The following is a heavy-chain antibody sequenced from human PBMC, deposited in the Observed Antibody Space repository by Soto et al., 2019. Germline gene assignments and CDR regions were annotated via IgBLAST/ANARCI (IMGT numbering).Heavy chain of an antibody. J-gene: IGHJ4*02. Sequence: ASVKVSCKASGYTFTGYYLHWVRQAPGQGLEWMGWINPNSGGTNYVQKFQGWVTMTRDTSISTAYMELSSLRSDDTAVYYCARDQGRFFDRLLVEPDYWGQGTLVTVSS. V-gene: IGHV1-2*04. CDR1: GYTFTGYY. CDR2: INPNSGGT. CDR3: ARDQGRFFDRLLVEPDY. D-gene: IGHD3-9*01.